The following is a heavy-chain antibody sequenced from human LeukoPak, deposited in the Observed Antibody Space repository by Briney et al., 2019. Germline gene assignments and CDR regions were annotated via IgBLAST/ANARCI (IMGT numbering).Heavy chain of an antibody. CDR3: ARGRRWVTIFGVVIINNWFDP. D-gene: IGHD3-3*01. Sequence: PSETLSLTCTVSGGSISSSSYYWGWIRQPPGKGLEWIGSIYYSGSTYYNPSLKSRVTISVDTSKNQFSLKLSSVTAADTAVYYCARGRRWVTIFGVVIINNWFDPWGQGTLVTVSS. CDR2: IYYSGST. J-gene: IGHJ5*02. CDR1: GGSISSSSYY. V-gene: IGHV4-39*07.